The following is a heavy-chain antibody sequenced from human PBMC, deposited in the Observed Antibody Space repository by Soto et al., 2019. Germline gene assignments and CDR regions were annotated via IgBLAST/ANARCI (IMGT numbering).Heavy chain of an antibody. V-gene: IGHV4-30-4*01. D-gene: IGHD2-21*02. CDR2: IYYSGST. CDR3: ARDDGYGQYFDY. Sequence: KPSETLSLTCTVSGGSISSGDYYWSWIRQPPGKGLEWIGHIYYSGSTYYNPSLKSRVTISVDTSKNQFSLKLSSVTAADTAVYYCARDDGYGQYFDYWGQGTLVTVSS. CDR1: GGSISSGDYY. J-gene: IGHJ4*02.